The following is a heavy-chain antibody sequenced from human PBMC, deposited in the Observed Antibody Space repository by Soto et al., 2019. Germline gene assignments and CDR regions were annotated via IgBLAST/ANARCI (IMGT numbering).Heavy chain of an antibody. CDR1: GGSISSGGYY. Sequence: QVQLQESGPGLVKPSQTLSLTCTVSGGSISSGGYYWSWIRQHPGKGLEWIGYIYYSGSTYYNPSLKRRDTISVDTSKNQFSLKLSSVTAADTAVYYCARVGPYSSSSRGEDYWGQGTLVTVSS. V-gene: IGHV4-31*03. J-gene: IGHJ4*02. D-gene: IGHD6-6*01. CDR3: ARVGPYSSSSRGEDY. CDR2: IYYSGST.